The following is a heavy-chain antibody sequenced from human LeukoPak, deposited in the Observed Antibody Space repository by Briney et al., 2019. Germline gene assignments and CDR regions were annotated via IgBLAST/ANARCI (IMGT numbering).Heavy chain of an antibody. Sequence: ASVKVSCKASGYTFTGYYMHWVRQAPGQGLEWMGWINPNSGGTNYAQKLQGRVTMTRDTSISTAYMELSRLRSDDTAVYYCAREWELPNNYFDYWGQGTLVTVSS. CDR2: INPNSGGT. V-gene: IGHV1-2*02. CDR1: GYTFTGYY. CDR3: AREWELPNNYFDY. D-gene: IGHD1-26*01. J-gene: IGHJ4*02.